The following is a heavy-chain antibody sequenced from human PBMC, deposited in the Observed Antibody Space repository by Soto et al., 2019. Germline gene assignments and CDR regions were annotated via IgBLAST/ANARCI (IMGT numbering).Heavy chain of an antibody. D-gene: IGHD6-19*01. V-gene: IGHV3-48*02. CDR2: SSPRGDTI. CDR1: GFCLANYA. J-gene: IGHJ4*02. CDR3: AKGPHTNVGWPYYFES. Sequence: GGSLRLSCVASGFCLANYAMHWVRQTPGKGLEWISYSSPRGDTIYYADSVEGRFTIPRDNARNSLSLHMSTLRDEESALYYCAKGPHTNVGWPYYFESWGQGVPVTVSS.